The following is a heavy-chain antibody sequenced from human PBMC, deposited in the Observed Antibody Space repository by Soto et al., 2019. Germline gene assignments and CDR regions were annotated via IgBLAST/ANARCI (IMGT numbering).Heavy chain of an antibody. CDR2: ISAYNGNT. Sequence: GASVKVSCKASGYTFTSYGISWVRQAPGQGLEWMGWISAYNGNTNYAQKLQGRVTMTRDTSTSTVYMELSSLRSEDTAVYYCAREEQQLVLSYYYYYGMDVWGQGTTVTVSS. CDR1: GYTFTSYG. V-gene: IGHV1-18*01. J-gene: IGHJ6*02. CDR3: AREEQQLVLSYYYYYGMDV. D-gene: IGHD6-13*01.